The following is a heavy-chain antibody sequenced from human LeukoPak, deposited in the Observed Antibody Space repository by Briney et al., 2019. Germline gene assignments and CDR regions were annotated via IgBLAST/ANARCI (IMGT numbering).Heavy chain of an antibody. V-gene: IGHV3-74*01. CDR2: INSDGINT. CDR1: GFTFSNYW. Sequence: GGSLRLSCAASGFTFSNYWMHWVRQAPGKGLVGVSRINSDGINTSYADSVKGRFTISRDNAKNTLNLQRNSLRAEATAVYYCARDLGQYYDTSDNWFDPWGQGTLVTVSS. J-gene: IGHJ5*02. D-gene: IGHD3-22*01. CDR3: ARDLGQYYDTSDNWFDP.